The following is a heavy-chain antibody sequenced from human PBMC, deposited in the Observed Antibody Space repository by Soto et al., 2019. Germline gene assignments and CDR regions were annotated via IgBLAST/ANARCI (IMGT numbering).Heavy chain of an antibody. CDR3: ARRGVSGYYGMDV. D-gene: IGHD2-8*01. J-gene: IGHJ6*02. V-gene: IGHV4-39*01. CDR2: IYYSGST. CDR1: GGSISSSSYY. Sequence: QLQLQESGPGLVKPSETLSLTCTVSGGSISSSSYYWGWIRQPPGKGLEWIGSIYYSGSTYYNPSLKILVTISVDTSKNQFSLKRSSVTAADTAVYYCARRGVSGYYGMDVWGQGTTVTVSS.